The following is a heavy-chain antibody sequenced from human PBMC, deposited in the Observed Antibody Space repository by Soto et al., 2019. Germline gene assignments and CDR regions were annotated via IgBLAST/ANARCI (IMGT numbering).Heavy chain of an antibody. CDR3: ARESSSGWSYGMDV. CDR1: GFTFSSYD. J-gene: IGHJ6*02. CDR2: IGTAGDT. Sequence: PGGSLRLSCAASGFTFSSYDMHWVRQATGKGLEWVSAIGTAGDTYYPGSVKGRFTISRENAKNSLYLQMNSLRAGDTAVYYCARESSSGWSYGMDVWGQGTTVTVSS. V-gene: IGHV3-13*01. D-gene: IGHD6-19*01.